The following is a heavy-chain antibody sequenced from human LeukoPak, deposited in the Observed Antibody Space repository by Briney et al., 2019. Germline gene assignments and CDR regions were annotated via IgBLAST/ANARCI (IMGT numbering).Heavy chain of an antibody. D-gene: IGHD3-9*01. J-gene: IGHJ4*02. CDR2: ISSSGSTI. V-gene: IGHV3-11*01. Sequence: GGSLRLSCAASGFTFSDYYMSWIRQAPGKGLEWVSYISSSGSTIYYADSVKGRFTISRDNAKNSLYLQMNSLRAEDTAVYYCARAVTYDILTGPAVGFDYWGQETLVTVSS. CDR3: ARAVTYDILTGPAVGFDY. CDR1: GFTFSDYY.